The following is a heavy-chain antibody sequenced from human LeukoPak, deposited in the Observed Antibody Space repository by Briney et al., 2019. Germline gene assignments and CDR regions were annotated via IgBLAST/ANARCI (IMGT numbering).Heavy chain of an antibody. D-gene: IGHD3-10*01. V-gene: IGHV3-9*01. CDR1: GFTFDDYA. CDR3: AKSRSGSPYYYGMDV. Sequence: GGSLRLSCAASGFTFDDYAMHWVRHAPGKGLEWVSGISWNTGSIGYADSVKGRFTISRDNAKNSLYLQMSSLRAEDTALYYCAKSRSGSPYYYGMDVWGQGTTATVSS. J-gene: IGHJ6*02. CDR2: ISWNTGSI.